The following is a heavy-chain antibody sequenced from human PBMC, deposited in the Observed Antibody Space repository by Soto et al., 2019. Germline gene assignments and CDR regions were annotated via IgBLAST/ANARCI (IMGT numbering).Heavy chain of an antibody. D-gene: IGHD2-15*01. CDR2: KNPNSGNT. J-gene: IGHJ5*02. CDR3: AREVAYRFDP. CDR1: GYTFTSYD. V-gene: IGHV1-8*01. Sequence: QVQLVQSGAEVKKPGASVKVSCKASGYTFTSYDINWVRQATGQGLEWMGWKNPNSGNTGYAQKFHGRGTSTMNTAKSTAYMELSSLRSEETAVYYCAREVAYRFDPWGQGTLVSVCS.